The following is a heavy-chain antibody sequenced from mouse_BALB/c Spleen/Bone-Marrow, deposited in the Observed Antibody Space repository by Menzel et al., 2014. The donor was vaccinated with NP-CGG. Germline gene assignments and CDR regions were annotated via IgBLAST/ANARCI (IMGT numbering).Heavy chain of an antibody. CDR3: SRGRRDALDY. Sequence: VQRVESGAELVKPGAPVKLSCKASGYTFTSYYMYWVKQRPGQGLEWFGEINPSNGGTNFNEKFKNKATLTVDKSSSTAYMQLSSLTSEDSAVYYCSRGRRDALDYWGQGTSVTVSS. CDR2: INPSNGGT. J-gene: IGHJ4*01. CDR1: GYTFTSYY. V-gene: IGHV1S81*02.